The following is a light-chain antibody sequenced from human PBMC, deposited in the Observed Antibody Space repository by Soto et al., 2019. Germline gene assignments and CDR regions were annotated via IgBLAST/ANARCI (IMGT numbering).Light chain of an antibody. CDR3: WSYPGNTIFV. V-gene: IGLV2-11*01. J-gene: IGLJ2*01. Sequence: QSVLTQPRSVSGSPGQSVTISCTGSSSDVGEYNYVSWYQHHPGNAPKLMIYDVSKRPSGVPDRFSGSKSGNPASLTISGLQAEDDAYYYCWSYPGNTIFVFGGGTKLTVL. CDR2: DVS. CDR1: SSDVGEYNY.